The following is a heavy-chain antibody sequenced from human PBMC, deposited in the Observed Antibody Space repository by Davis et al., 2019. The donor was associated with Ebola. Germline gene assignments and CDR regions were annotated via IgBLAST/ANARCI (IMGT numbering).Heavy chain of an antibody. CDR2: ISYDGSNK. V-gene: IGHV3-30-3*01. CDR3: AKDLGGDGYNYGAFDI. Sequence: GESLKISCAASGFTFSSYAMHWVRQAPGKGLEWVAVISYDGSNKYYADSVKGRFTISRDNSKNTLYLQMNSLRAEDTAVYYCAKDLGGDGYNYGAFDIWGQGTMVTVSS. J-gene: IGHJ3*02. D-gene: IGHD5-24*01. CDR1: GFTFSSYA.